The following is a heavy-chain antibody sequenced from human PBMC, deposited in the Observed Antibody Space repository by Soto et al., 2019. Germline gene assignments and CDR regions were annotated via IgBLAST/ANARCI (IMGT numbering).Heavy chain of an antibody. Sequence: QLQLQESGPGLVKPSETLSLTCTVSGGSISSSSYYWGWIRQPPGKGLEWIGSIYYSGSTYYNPSLKSRVTISVDTSKNQFSLKLSSVTAADTAVYYCAVDRFLEWLWVMGSAFDIWGQGTMVTVSS. CDR3: AVDRFLEWLWVMGSAFDI. CDR2: IYYSGST. CDR1: GGSISSSSYY. V-gene: IGHV4-39*01. D-gene: IGHD3-3*01. J-gene: IGHJ3*02.